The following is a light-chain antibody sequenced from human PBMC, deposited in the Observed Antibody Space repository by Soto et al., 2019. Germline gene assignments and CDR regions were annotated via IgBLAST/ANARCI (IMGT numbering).Light chain of an antibody. V-gene: IGLV1-40*01. CDR1: SSNIGAGYD. CDR3: QSYDSSLSGLYV. Sequence: QSVLTQPPSVSGAPGQRITISCTGSSSNIGAGYDVHWYRQLPGTAPKLLIFADTKRPSGVPDRFSGSKSGTSASLALTGLQAEDEADYYCQSYDSSLSGLYVFGTGTKVTVL. J-gene: IGLJ1*01. CDR2: ADT.